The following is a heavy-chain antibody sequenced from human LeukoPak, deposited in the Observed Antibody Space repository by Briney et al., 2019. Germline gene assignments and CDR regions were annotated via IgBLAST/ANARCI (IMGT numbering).Heavy chain of an antibody. Sequence: GASVKVSCKASGYTFTGYYMHWVRQAPRQGLEWVGRINPNSGGPNYAQKFQGRVTMTRDTSISTAYMELSRLRADDTAVYYCARDSKQQLVGGDYWGQGTLVTVSS. CDR3: ARDSKQQLVGGDY. V-gene: IGHV1-2*06. CDR2: INPNSGGP. J-gene: IGHJ4*02. CDR1: GYTFTGYY. D-gene: IGHD6-13*01.